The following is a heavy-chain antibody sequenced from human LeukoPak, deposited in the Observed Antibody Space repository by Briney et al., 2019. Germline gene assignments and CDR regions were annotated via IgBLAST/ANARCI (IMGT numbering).Heavy chain of an antibody. J-gene: IGHJ4*02. V-gene: IGHV1-8*02. D-gene: IGHD2-15*01. CDR2: MNPNSGNT. Sequence: GASVKVSCKASGGTFSSYAISWVRQATGQGLEWMGWMNPNSGNTGYAQKFQGRVTMTRNTSISTAYMELSSLRSEDTAVYYCARGVVVEELNDYWGQGTLVTVSS. CDR1: GGTFSSYA. CDR3: ARGVVVEELNDY.